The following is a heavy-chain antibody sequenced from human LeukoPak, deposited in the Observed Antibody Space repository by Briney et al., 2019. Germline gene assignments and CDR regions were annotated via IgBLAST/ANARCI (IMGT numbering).Heavy chain of an antibody. CDR1: GFTFSSYG. CDR2: ISYDGSNK. D-gene: IGHD5-24*01. Sequence: GGALRLSCVASGFTFSSYGMHWVRQAPGKGVEWVAVISYDGSNKYYADSVKGRFTISRDNSKNTLNLQMNSLRAKDTAVYYGAKDSEMATTDAFDIWGQGTMATVSS. J-gene: IGHJ3*02. V-gene: IGHV3-30*18. CDR3: AKDSEMATTDAFDI.